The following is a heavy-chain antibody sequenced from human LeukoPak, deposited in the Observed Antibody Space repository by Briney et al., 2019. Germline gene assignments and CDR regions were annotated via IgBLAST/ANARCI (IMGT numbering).Heavy chain of an antibody. CDR2: INPSGGST. CDR3: ARGVTDYYYYMDV. Sequence: ASVKVSCKASGYTFTSYYMHWVRQAPGQGLEWMGIINPSGGSTGYAQKFQGRVTMTRDMSTSTVYMELSSLRSEDTAVYYCARGVTDYYYYMDVWGKGTTVTVSS. CDR1: GYTFTSYY. V-gene: IGHV1-46*01. D-gene: IGHD4-23*01. J-gene: IGHJ6*03.